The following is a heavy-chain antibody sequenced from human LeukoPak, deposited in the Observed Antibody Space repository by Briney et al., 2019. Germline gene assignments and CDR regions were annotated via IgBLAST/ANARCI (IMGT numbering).Heavy chain of an antibody. Sequence: SETLSLTCAVYGGSFSGYYWSWIRQPPGKGLEWIGEINHSGSTNYNPSLKSRVTISVDTSKNQFSLKLSSVTAADTAVYYRARGVTRWYSSSWYYFDYWGQGTLVTVSS. CDR1: GGSFSGYY. J-gene: IGHJ4*02. V-gene: IGHV4-34*01. CDR3: ARGVTRWYSSSWYYFDY. CDR2: INHSGST. D-gene: IGHD6-13*01.